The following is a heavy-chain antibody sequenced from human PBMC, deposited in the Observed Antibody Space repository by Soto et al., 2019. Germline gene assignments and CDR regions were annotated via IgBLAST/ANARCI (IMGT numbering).Heavy chain of an antibody. V-gene: IGHV4-34*01. CDR2: INHSGST. D-gene: IGHD6-13*01. J-gene: IGHJ6*02. Sequence: SETLSLTCAVYGGSFSGYYWSWIRQPPGKGLEWIGEINHSGSTNYSPSLKSRVTISVDTPKNQFSLKLSSVTAADTAVYYCARGWSSSWYYYYGMDVWGQGTTVTVSS. CDR3: ARGWSSSWYYYYGMDV. CDR1: GGSFSGYY.